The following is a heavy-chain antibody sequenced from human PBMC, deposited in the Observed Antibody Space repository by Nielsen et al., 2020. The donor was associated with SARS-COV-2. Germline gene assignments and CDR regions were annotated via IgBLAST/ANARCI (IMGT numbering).Heavy chain of an antibody. J-gene: IGHJ3*02. CDR2: TSASGAST. V-gene: IGHV3-23*01. CDR1: GFTFNIYA. Sequence: GESLKISCAASGFTFNIYAMAWVCRAPGRGLEWVSGTSASGASTYYADSVKGRFSISRDNSRNTLYLQMNSLRVEDTAIYFCAKDDVVRGDAYDIWGQGTVVTVSS. CDR3: AKDDVVRGDAYDI. D-gene: IGHD3-10*01.